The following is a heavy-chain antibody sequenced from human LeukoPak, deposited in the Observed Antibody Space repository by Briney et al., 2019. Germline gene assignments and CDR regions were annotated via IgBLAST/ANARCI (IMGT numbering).Heavy chain of an antibody. J-gene: IGHJ4*02. CDR2: ISAYNGNT. D-gene: IGHD3-22*01. V-gene: IGHV1-18*01. CDR1: GYTFTSYG. CDR3: ARDQGYYYDSSGLDY. Sequence: ASVKVSCKASGYTFTSYGISWVRQAHGQGLEWMGWISAYNGNTNYAQKLQGRVTMTTDTSTSTAYMELRSLRSDDTAVYYCARDQGYYYDSSGLDYWGQGTLVTVSS.